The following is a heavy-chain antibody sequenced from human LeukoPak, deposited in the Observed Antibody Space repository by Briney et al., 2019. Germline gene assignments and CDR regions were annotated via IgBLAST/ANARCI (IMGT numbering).Heavy chain of an antibody. CDR2: MNPNSGNT. J-gene: IGHJ6*02. D-gene: IGHD4-17*01. Sequence: ASVKVSCKASGYTFTSYDINWVRQATGQGLEWMGWMNPNSGNTGYAQKFQGRVTMTRTTSISTAYMELSSLRSDDTAVYYCARDLATVVTNYYYGMDVWGQGTTVTVSS. V-gene: IGHV1-8*01. CDR3: ARDLATVVTNYYYGMDV. CDR1: GYTFTSYD.